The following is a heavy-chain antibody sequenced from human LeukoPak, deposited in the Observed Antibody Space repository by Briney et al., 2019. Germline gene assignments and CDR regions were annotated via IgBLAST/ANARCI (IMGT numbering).Heavy chain of an antibody. CDR1: EFTFSNYA. CDR3: ARGCIAAAGRLLDY. V-gene: IGHV3-30-3*01. Sequence: GGSLRLSCAASEFTFSNYALHWVRQAPGKGLQWVAVISYDGNTIHYADSVKGRFIISRDTSKNTLYLQMNSLRAEDTAVYYCARGCIAAAGRLLDYWGQGTLVTVSS. D-gene: IGHD6-13*01. J-gene: IGHJ4*02. CDR2: ISYDGNTI.